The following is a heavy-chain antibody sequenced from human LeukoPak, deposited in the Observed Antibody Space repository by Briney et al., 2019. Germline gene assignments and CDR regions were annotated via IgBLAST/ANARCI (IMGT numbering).Heavy chain of an antibody. V-gene: IGHV3-11*01. D-gene: IGHD6-13*01. CDR3: ARATQQLAPYGMDV. Sequence: GGSLRLSCAASGFTFSDYYMSWIRQAPGKGLEWVSYISSSGSTIYYADSVKGRFTISRDNAKNSLYLQMNSLRAEDTAMYYCARATQQLAPYGMDVWGQGTTVTVSS. CDR1: GFTFSDYY. CDR2: ISSSGSTI. J-gene: IGHJ6*02.